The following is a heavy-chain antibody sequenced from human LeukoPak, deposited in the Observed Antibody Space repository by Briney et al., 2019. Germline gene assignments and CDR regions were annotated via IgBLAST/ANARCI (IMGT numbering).Heavy chain of an antibody. D-gene: IGHD3-3*01. CDR1: GGSTSTYY. V-gene: IGHV4-59*12. J-gene: IGHJ5*02. CDR3: ARGVVNDWFDP. Sequence: PSETLSLTCTVSGGSTSTYYWNWIRQPPGKGLEWIGYIYYSGSTYYNPSLKSRVTISVDTSKNQFSLKLSSVTAADTAVYYCARGVVNDWFDPWGQGTLVTVSS. CDR2: IYYSGST.